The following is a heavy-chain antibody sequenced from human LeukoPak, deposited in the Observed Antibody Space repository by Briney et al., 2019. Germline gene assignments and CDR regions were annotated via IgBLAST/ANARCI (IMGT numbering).Heavy chain of an antibody. CDR3: ARDPPGGFDY. D-gene: IGHD3-10*01. CDR2: IRHDGSEK. Sequence: GGSLRLSCAASGFTFSTFWMSWVRQAPGKGLEWVANIRHDGSEKYYVDSVKGRFTISRDNAEKSLSLRMNSLRVEDTAMYYCARDPPGGFDYWGQGTLVTVSS. V-gene: IGHV3-7*01. CDR1: GFTFSTFW. J-gene: IGHJ4*02.